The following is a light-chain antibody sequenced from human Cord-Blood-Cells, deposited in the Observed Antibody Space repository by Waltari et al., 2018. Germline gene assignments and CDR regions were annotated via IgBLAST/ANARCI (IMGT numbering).Light chain of an antibody. CDR3: QQYDNLPLT. V-gene: IGKV1-33*01. J-gene: IGKJ4*01. Sequence: DIQLTQSRSSLSASVGDRVTTTCQATQDISNYLNWYQQKPGKAPKLLIYDASNLETGVPSRFSGSGSGTDFTFTISSLQPEDIATYYCQQYDNLPLTFGGGTKVEIK. CDR2: DAS. CDR1: QDISNY.